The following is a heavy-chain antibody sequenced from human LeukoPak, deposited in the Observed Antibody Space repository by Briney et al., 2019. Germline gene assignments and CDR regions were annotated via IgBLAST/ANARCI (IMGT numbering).Heavy chain of an antibody. CDR3: ARQTAVAGTLGFYYYYYMDV. CDR1: GFTFSSYS. D-gene: IGHD6-19*01. J-gene: IGHJ6*03. CDR2: ISSSGTYM. V-gene: IGHV3-21*01. Sequence: GGSLRLSCAVSGFTFSSYSMNWVRQAPGKGLEWVSSISSSGTYMYYVDSVKGRFTISRDNTKNSLYLQMNSLRAEDTAVYYCARQTAVAGTLGFYYYYYMDVWGKGTTVTVSS.